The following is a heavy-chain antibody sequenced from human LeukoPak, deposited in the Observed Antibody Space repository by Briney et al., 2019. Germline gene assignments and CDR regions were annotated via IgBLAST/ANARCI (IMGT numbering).Heavy chain of an antibody. CDR2: ISAYNGNT. Sequence: ASVKVSCKASGYTFTSYGISWVRQAPGQGLEWMGWISAYNGNTNYAQKLQGRVTMTTDTSTSTAYMELRSLRSDDTAVYYCARVEGSGDGYIDFDYWGQGTLVTVSS. V-gene: IGHV1-18*01. CDR3: ARVEGSGDGYIDFDY. D-gene: IGHD5-24*01. CDR1: GYTFTSYG. J-gene: IGHJ4*02.